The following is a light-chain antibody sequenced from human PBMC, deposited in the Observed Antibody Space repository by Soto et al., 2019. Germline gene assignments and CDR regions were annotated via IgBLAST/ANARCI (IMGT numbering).Light chain of an antibody. Sequence: QSVLTQPPSASGTPGQRVTISCSGSSSNIGSNTVNWYQQLPGTAPKLLIYSNSQRPSGVPDRFSGSKSGNSASLAISGLQSEDEADYYCAAWDDSLNGPVFGGGTKLTVL. V-gene: IGLV1-44*01. CDR1: SSNIGSNT. CDR2: SNS. CDR3: AAWDDSLNGPV. J-gene: IGLJ2*01.